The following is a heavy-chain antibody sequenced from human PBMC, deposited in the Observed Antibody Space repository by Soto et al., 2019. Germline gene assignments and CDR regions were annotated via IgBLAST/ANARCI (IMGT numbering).Heavy chain of an antibody. Sequence: QVQLQESGPGLVKPSQTLSLTCTVSGGSISSGGYYWSWIRQHPGKGLEWIGYIYYSGSTYYNRSLKSRVTISVDTSKNQFSLKLSSVTAADTAVYYCARELRFGEDYYGMDVWGQGTTVTVSS. CDR1: GGSISSGGYY. D-gene: IGHD3-10*01. J-gene: IGHJ6*02. V-gene: IGHV4-31*03. CDR3: ARELRFGEDYYGMDV. CDR2: IYYSGST.